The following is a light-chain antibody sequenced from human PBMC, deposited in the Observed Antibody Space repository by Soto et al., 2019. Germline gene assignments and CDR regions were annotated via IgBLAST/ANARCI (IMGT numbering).Light chain of an antibody. CDR3: QQYGTLWT. CDR1: QSVTNNY. V-gene: IGKV3-20*01. Sequence: EIVLTQSPGTLSLSPGERATLSCRASQSVTNNYLAWYQQKPGQAPRLLISGASSRATGIPDRFGGSGSGTYFTLTISRLEPEDFATYYCQQYGTLWTFGQGTKVQIK. J-gene: IGKJ1*01. CDR2: GAS.